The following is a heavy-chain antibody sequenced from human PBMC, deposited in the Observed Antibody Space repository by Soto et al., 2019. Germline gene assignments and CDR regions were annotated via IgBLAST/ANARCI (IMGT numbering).Heavy chain of an antibody. CDR2: IYHTGTT. J-gene: IGHJ5*02. V-gene: IGHV4-4*02. Sequence: QLRESGPGLVKPSGTLSLTCFVSGASISSTYWWSWVRQTPGKRLEWIGQIYHTGTTSYNPPLKNRVTISLDKSNNQFSLRLTSMTAADTAVYYCATLPPRIVVVMTDLPTWGQGTRVTVSS. D-gene: IGHD2-15*01. CDR3: ATLPPRIVVVMTDLPT. CDR1: GASISSTYW.